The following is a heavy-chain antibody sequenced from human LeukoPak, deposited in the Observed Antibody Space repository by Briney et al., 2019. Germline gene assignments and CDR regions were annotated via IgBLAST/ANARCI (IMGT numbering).Heavy chain of an antibody. Sequence: SETLSLTCTVSGGSISSGDYYWSWIRQPPGKGLEWIGYIYYSGITYYNPSLKSRVTISVDTSKNQFSLKLNSVTAADTAVYYCARVWTGYPGHYWGQGTLVTVSS. CDR3: ARVWTGYPGHY. J-gene: IGHJ4*02. D-gene: IGHD3/OR15-3a*01. V-gene: IGHV4-30-4*01. CDR2: IYYSGIT. CDR1: GGSISSGDYY.